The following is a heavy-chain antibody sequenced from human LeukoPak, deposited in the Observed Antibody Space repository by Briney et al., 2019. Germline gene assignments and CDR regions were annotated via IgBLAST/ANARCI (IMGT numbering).Heavy chain of an antibody. Sequence: PGGSLRLSCAASGFTFSSYSMNWVRQAPGKGLEWVSYISSSSTIYYADAVKARFTISSDNAKNSLYMQMNSLRAEDTAVYYVASDAAGVAAANWYYWGQGTLVTVSS. CDR1: GFTFSSYS. J-gene: IGHJ4*02. CDR3: ASDAAGVAAANWYY. CDR2: ISSSSTI. V-gene: IGHV3-48*01. D-gene: IGHD2-15*01.